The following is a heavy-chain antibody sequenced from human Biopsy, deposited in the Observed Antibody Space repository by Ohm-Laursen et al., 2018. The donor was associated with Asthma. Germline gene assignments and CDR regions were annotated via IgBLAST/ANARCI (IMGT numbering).Heavy chain of an antibody. D-gene: IGHD6-13*01. Sequence: GTLSLTCCLSSGSGGYMRSGNYYWGWIRQPPGKGLEWIGSIYYSGTTYYNPSLESRVTVSADTSKNQFSLKLTSGTAADTAVYYCVRGSSSWHHGPFHYYYGLDVWGQGTTATVSS. J-gene: IGHJ6*02. V-gene: IGHV4-39*01. CDR2: IYYSGTT. CDR1: GGYMRSGNYY. CDR3: VRGSSSWHHGPFHYYYGLDV.